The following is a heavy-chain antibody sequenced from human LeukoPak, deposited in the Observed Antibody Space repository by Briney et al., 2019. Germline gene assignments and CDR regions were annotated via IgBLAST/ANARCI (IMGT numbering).Heavy chain of an antibody. Sequence: ASVKVSCKASGYTFTGYYMHWVRQAPGQGLEWMGWISTYNDKIHYAQRLQGRVTMTTDTSTSTAYMGLKSLRSDDTAVYYCARDREDCTSCYYYWGQGTLVTVSS. CDR3: ARDREDCTSCYYY. J-gene: IGHJ4*02. D-gene: IGHD2-2*01. CDR1: GYTFTGYY. V-gene: IGHV1-18*04. CDR2: ISTYNDKI.